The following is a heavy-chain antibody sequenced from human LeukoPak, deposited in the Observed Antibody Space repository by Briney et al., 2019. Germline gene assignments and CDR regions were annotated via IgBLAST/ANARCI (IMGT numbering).Heavy chain of an antibody. CDR1: GYTFTSYD. D-gene: IGHD4-23*01. V-gene: IGHV1-8*01. J-gene: IGHJ6*02. CDR2: RNPNSGNT. CDR3: ANVVTTRKHYGMDV. Sequence: ASVKVSCKASGYTFTSYDINWVRQAPGQGLEWMGWRNPNSGNTGYAQKFQGRVTMTRNTSISTAYMELSSLRSEDTAVYYCANVVTTRKHYGMDVWGQGTTVTASS.